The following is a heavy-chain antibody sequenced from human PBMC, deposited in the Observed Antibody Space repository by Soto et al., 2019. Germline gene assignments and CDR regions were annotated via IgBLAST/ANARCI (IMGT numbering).Heavy chain of an antibody. CDR1: GFTFISYA. Sequence: HPGGSLRLSCAASGFTFISYAMSWVRQAPGKGLEWVSTISGSGDGTYYADSVKGRFTVSRDNSKKTLYLQMNSLRAEDTAIYYCEKHLPGGVSMVRGVICKGRRIYYGMDVWGQGTTVTVSS. CDR3: EKHLPGGVSMVRGVICKGRRIYYGMDV. CDR2: ISGSGDGT. J-gene: IGHJ6*02. V-gene: IGHV3-23*01. D-gene: IGHD3-10*01.